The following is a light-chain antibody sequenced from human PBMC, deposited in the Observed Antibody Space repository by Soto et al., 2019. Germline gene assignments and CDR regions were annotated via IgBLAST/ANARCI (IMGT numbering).Light chain of an antibody. V-gene: IGKV4-1*01. J-gene: IGKJ2*01. CDR3: QQYYSAPYT. CDR2: WAS. CDR1: QTIFYSSNNKNY. Sequence: DIVMTQSPDSLAVSLGEGATIKCKSSQTIFYSSNNKNYVAWYQQKSGQPPKLLIYWASMRESGVPDRFSGNGSETDFTLTISSLQAEDVAVYYCQQYYSAPYTFGQGTKLEIK.